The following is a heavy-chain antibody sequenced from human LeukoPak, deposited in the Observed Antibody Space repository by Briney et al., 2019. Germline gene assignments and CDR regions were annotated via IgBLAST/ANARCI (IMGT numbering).Heavy chain of an antibody. CDR3: ARRRQWRGVYWFDP. D-gene: IGHD6-19*01. CDR2: MYYSGST. Sequence: SETLSLTCTVSGGSISSSSYYWGWIRQPPGKGLEWIGSMYYSGSTYYNPSLKSRVTISVDTSKNQFSLKLSSVTAADTAVYYCARRRQWRGVYWFDPWGQGTLVTVSS. V-gene: IGHV4-39*01. CDR1: GGSISSSSYY. J-gene: IGHJ5*02.